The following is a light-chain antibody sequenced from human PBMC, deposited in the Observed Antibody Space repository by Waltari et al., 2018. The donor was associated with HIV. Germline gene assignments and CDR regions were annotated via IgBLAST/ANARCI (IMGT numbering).Light chain of an antibody. Sequence: RVTFTCRASQNVDTFLNWFQQKPGKAPKLLIHAASTLQSGVPSRFNGSGSGTDFTLTISSLQPEDFATYYCLQTYSTPLTFGPGTKVDIK. CDR1: QNVDTF. J-gene: IGKJ3*01. CDR3: LQTYSTPLT. CDR2: AAS. V-gene: IGKV1-39*01.